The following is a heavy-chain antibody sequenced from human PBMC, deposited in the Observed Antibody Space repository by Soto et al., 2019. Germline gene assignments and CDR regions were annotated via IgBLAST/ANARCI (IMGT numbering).Heavy chain of an antibody. V-gene: IGHV5-51*01. CDR3: ARQTTAPNYYYYGMDV. CDR2: IYPGDSDT. CDR1: GYSFTSYW. Sequence: LGESLKISCKGSGYSFTSYWIGWVRQMTGKGLEWMGIIYPGDSDTRYSPSFQGQVTISADKSISTAYLQWSSLKASDTAMYYCARQTTAPNYYYYGMDVWGQGTTVTVSS. D-gene: IGHD4-17*01. J-gene: IGHJ6*02.